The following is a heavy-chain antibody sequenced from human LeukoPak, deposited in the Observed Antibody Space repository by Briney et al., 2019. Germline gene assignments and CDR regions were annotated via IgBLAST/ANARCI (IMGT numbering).Heavy chain of an antibody. CDR1: GGTFSSYA. CDR3: AREGLGGPRITIFGRGNWFDP. CDR2: IIPIFGTA. D-gene: IGHD3-3*01. V-gene: IGHV1-69*05. J-gene: IGHJ5*02. Sequence: ASVKVSCKASGGTFSSYAISWVRQAPGQGLEWMGGIIPIFGTANYARKFQGRVTITTDESTSTAYMELSSLRSEDTAVYYCAREGLGGPRITIFGRGNWFDPWGQGTLVTVSS.